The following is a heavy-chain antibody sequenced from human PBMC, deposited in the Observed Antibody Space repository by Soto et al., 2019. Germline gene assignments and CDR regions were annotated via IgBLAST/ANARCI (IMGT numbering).Heavy chain of an antibody. J-gene: IGHJ4*02. Sequence: SETLSLTCTVSGGSITSYYWSWIRQPPGKGLEWIGYIYFSGSANYNPSLKSRVTISVDTSKNQFSLKLSSVTAADTAVYYCARRYSGYGDYWGQGTPVTVSS. V-gene: IGHV4-59*08. CDR1: GGSITSYY. CDR2: IYFSGSA. CDR3: ARRYSGYGDY. D-gene: IGHD5-12*01.